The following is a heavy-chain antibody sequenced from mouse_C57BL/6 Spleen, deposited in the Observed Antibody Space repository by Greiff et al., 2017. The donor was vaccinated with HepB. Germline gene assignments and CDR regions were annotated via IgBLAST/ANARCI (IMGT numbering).Heavy chain of an antibody. CDR1: GYAFSSSW. Sequence: VQLQQSGPELVKPGASVKISCKASGYAFSSSWMNWVKQRPGKGLEWIGRIYPGDGDTNYNGKFKGKATLTADKSSSTAYMQLSSLTSEDSAVYFCARLGYYEAMDYWGQGTSVTVSS. V-gene: IGHV1-82*01. CDR2: IYPGDGDT. D-gene: IGHD1-1*01. J-gene: IGHJ4*01. CDR3: ARLGYYEAMDY.